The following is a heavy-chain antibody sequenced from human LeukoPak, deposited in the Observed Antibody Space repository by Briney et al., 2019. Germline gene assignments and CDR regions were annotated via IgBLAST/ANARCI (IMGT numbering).Heavy chain of an antibody. J-gene: IGHJ4*02. V-gene: IGHV1-69*13. CDR2: IIPIFGTA. CDR3: AKLGVGSYDGSGYIDY. D-gene: IGHD3-22*01. Sequence: SVKVSCEASGGTFSSYAISWVRQAPGQGLEWMGGIIPIFGTANYAQKFQGRVTISADESTSTAYMELSRLRSEDTAVYYCAKLGVGSYDGSGYIDYWGQGTLVTVSS. CDR1: GGTFSSYA.